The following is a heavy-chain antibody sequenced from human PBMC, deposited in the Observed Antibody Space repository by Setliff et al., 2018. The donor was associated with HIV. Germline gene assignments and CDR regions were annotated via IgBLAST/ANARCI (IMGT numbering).Heavy chain of an antibody. J-gene: IGHJ4*02. Sequence: GASVKVSCKASGYSFINYGISWVRQAPGQGLEWMGGIIPIFGTANYAQNFQGRVTITADESTNTAFMDLSSLRSEDTAVYYCARDHQTMLWLDYWGQGTLVTVSS. CDR1: GYSFINYG. V-gene: IGHV1-69*13. CDR2: IIPIFGTA. CDR3: ARDHQTMLWLDY. D-gene: IGHD2-21*01.